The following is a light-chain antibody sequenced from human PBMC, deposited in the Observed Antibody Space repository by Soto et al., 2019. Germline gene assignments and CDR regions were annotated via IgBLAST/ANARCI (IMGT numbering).Light chain of an antibody. CDR2: RNN. V-gene: IGLV1-47*01. CDR3: AAWDSSLGGPA. CDR1: DSNIGSKY. J-gene: IGLJ2*01. Sequence: QAVVTQPPSASATPGQRVTISCSGSDSNIGSKYVYWYQQLPGTAPKLLMYRNNQRPSGVPDRFSGSKSGTSASLAINGLRYEDEADYYCAAWDSSLGGPAFGGGTKLTVL.